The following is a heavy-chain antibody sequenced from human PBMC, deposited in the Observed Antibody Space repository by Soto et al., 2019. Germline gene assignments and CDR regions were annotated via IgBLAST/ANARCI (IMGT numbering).Heavy chain of an antibody. D-gene: IGHD3-10*01. CDR3: AKPLWFGESVFDP. CDR2: IRGSAGNT. J-gene: IGHJ5*02. CDR1: GFTFSDYG. Sequence: GGSLRLSCAASGFTFSDYGISWVRQAPGKGLEWVSTIRGSAGNTYYVDSVKGRFTISRDDSTNTVYLQMNSLRAEDTAVYYCAKPLWFGESVFDPWGQGTLVTVSS. V-gene: IGHV3-23*01.